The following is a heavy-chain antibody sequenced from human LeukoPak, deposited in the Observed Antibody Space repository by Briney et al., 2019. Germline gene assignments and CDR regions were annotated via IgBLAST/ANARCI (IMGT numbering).Heavy chain of an antibody. V-gene: IGHV4-59*08. CDR2: IYYSGST. CDR1: GSSMNLYS. CDR3: ASPAGVVTNQWFDP. D-gene: IGHD3-3*01. Sequence: SETLSLTCSVSGSSMNLYSWNWIRQSPGKGLEWIGYIYYSGSTNYNPSLKSRVTISVDTSKNQFSLKLSSVTAADTAVYYCASPAGVVTNQWFDPWGQGTLVTVSS. J-gene: IGHJ5*02.